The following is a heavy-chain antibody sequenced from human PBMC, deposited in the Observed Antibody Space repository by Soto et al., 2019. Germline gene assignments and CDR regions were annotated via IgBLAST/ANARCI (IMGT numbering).Heavy chain of an antibody. CDR1: GGSFSGYY. CDR3: ARGEELLWFGELSYYYGMDV. D-gene: IGHD3-10*01. V-gene: IGHV4-34*01. Sequence: SETLSLTCAVYGGSFSGYYWSWIRQPPGKGLEWIGEINHSGSTNYNPSLKSRVTISVDTSKNQFSLKLSSVTAAGTAVYYCARGEELLWFGELSYYYGMDVWGQGTTVTVSS. CDR2: INHSGST. J-gene: IGHJ6*02.